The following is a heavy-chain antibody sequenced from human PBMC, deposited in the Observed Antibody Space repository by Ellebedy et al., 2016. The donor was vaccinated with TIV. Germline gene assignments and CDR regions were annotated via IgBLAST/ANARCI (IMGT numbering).Heavy chain of an antibody. V-gene: IGHV3-49*04. D-gene: IGHD6-13*01. CDR3: TRDLTTLAAAGKGIYYYTMDV. Sequence: GESLKISCTASGFTFGDYAMSWVRQAPGKGLEWVSFIRSKAYGGTTEYAASVKGRFTISRDDSKSIAYLQMNSLKAEDTAGYYCTRDLTTLAAAGKGIYYYTMDVWGQGTKVTVSS. CDR1: GFTFGDYA. J-gene: IGHJ6*02. CDR2: IRSKAYGGTT.